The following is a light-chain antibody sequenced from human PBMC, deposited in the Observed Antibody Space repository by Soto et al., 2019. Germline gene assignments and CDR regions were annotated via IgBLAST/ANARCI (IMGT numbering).Light chain of an antibody. CDR2: LGS. V-gene: IGKV2-28*01. Sequence: DIVMTQSPLSLPVTPGEPASISCRSSQSLLHSNGYNYLDWYLQKPGQSPQLLIYLGSNRASGVPERLSGSGSGTDFTLKISRVEAEDVGVYYYRQALQSLITFGPGTRLEIK. CDR3: RQALQSLIT. CDR1: QSLLHSNGYNY. J-gene: IGKJ5*01.